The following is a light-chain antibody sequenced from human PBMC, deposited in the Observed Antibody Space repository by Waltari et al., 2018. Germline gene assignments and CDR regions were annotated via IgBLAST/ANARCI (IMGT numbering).Light chain of an antibody. CDR2: DAS. Sequence: DTQMTQSLSTRSASVGARVPITCRASQSLSSWLAWYQQKPGKAPKLLIYDASSLESGVPSRFSGSGSGTEFTLTISSLQPDDFATYYCQQYNSYSTTFGQGTKVEIK. J-gene: IGKJ1*01. CDR3: QQYNSYSTT. CDR1: QSLSSW. V-gene: IGKV1-5*01.